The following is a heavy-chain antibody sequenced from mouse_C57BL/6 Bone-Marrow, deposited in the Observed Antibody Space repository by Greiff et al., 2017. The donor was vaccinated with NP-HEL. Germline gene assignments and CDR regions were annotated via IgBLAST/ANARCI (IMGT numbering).Heavy chain of an antibody. CDR1: GYTFTSYG. Sequence: QVQLQQSGAELARPGASVKLSCKASGYTFTSYGISWVKQRTGQGLEWIGEIYPRSGNTYYNEKFKGKATLTADKSSSTAYMELRSLTSEDSAVYFCATFYYYGSSSAWFAYWGQGTLVTVSA. J-gene: IGHJ3*01. D-gene: IGHD1-1*01. CDR2: IYPRSGNT. V-gene: IGHV1-81*01. CDR3: ATFYYYGSSSAWFAY.